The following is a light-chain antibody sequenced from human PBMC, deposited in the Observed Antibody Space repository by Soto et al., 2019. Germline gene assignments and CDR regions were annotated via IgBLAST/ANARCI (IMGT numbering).Light chain of an antibody. J-gene: IGKJ4*01. Sequence: EVVLTQSPATLSLSPGERATLSCRASQSVSNFLAWYQQKPGQSPRLLMYDASNRPAGSPARFSGSGSGTGFTLTISSLEPKDLGVYYCQQRSSWPITSGGGTKVEIK. CDR2: DAS. CDR1: QSVSNF. CDR3: QQRSSWPIT. V-gene: IGKV3-11*01.